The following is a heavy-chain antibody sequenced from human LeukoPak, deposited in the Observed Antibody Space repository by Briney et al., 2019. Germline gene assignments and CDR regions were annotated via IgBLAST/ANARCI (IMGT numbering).Heavy chain of an antibody. Sequence: ASVKVSCKASGYTFTSYYMHWVRQAPGQGLEWMGLINPTGGSTGYAQKFQGRVTITADESTSTAYMELSSLRSEDTAVYYCARDGSGEGLGRYWGQGTLVTVSS. V-gene: IGHV1-46*01. CDR1: GYTFTSYY. J-gene: IGHJ4*02. CDR2: INPTGGST. D-gene: IGHD1-26*01. CDR3: ARDGSGEGLGRY.